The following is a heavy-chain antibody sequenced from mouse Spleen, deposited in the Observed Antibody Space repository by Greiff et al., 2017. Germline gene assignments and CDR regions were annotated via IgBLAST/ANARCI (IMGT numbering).Heavy chain of an antibody. CDR3: ASYYGYVWFAY. J-gene: IGHJ3*01. V-gene: IGHV2-4-1*01. D-gene: IGHD1-2*01. CDR2: IWSGGST. CDR1: GFSLTSYG. Sequence: VKLQESGPGLVQPSQSLSITCTVSGFSLTSYGVHWVRQSPGKGLEWLGVIWSGGSTDYNAAFISRLSISKDNSKSQVFFKMNSLQADDTAIYYCASYYGYVWFAYWGQGTLVTVSA.